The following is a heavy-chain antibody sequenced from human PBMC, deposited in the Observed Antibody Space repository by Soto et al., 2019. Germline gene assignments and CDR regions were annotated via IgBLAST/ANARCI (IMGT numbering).Heavy chain of an antibody. V-gene: IGHV1-8*01. Sequence: QVQLVQSGAEVKKPGASVKVSCKASGYTFTSYDINWVRQATGQGLEWRGWMNPNSGNTGYAQKFQGRVTMTMNASISTAYMELSSLRSEDTAVYYCARERTGTRGGDYWGQGTLVTVSS. D-gene: IGHD1-1*01. CDR1: GYTFTSYD. CDR3: ARERTGTRGGDY. J-gene: IGHJ4*02. CDR2: MNPNSGNT.